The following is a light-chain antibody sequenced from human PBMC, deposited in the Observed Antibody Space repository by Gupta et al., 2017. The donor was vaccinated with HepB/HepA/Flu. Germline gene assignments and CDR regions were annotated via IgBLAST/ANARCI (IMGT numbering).Light chain of an antibody. Sequence: SYVLTQPPSASVAPGKTARITGGGNNIGSKSVNWYQHKPGQAPVLLIYDDSGRRSGIPERFSGSNSGNTATLTTSRVEAGDEADYYCQVGDSSSDHVVFGGGTKLTVL. CDR2: DDS. J-gene: IGLJ2*01. V-gene: IGLV3-21*03. CDR3: QVGDSSSDHVV. CDR1: NIGSKS.